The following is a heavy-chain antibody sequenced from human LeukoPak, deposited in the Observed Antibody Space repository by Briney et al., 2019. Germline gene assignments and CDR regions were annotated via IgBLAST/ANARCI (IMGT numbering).Heavy chain of an antibody. Sequence: KASETLSLTCTVSGYSISSGYSWGWIRQPPGKGLEWIGSIYHSGSTYYNPSLKSRVTISVDTPKNQFSLKLSSVTAADTAVYYCARALVATRPRLDYWGQGTLVTVSS. V-gene: IGHV4-38-2*02. D-gene: IGHD5-12*01. CDR1: GYSISSGYS. CDR2: IYHSGST. J-gene: IGHJ4*02. CDR3: ARALVATRPRLDY.